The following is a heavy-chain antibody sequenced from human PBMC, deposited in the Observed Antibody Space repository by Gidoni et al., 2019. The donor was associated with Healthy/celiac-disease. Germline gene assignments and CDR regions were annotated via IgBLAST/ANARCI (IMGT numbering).Heavy chain of an antibody. Sequence: QLQLQESGPGLVKPSETLSLTCTVSGGSISSSSYYWGWIRQPPGKGLEWLGSIYYSGSTYYNPSLKSRVTISVDTSKNQFSLKLSSVTAADTAVYYCARDLGSRYCSGGSCYAYYYYYGMDVWGQGTTVTVSS. V-gene: IGHV4-39*07. CDR3: ARDLGSRYCSGGSCYAYYYYYGMDV. D-gene: IGHD2-15*01. CDR2: IYYSGST. J-gene: IGHJ6*02. CDR1: GGSISSSSYY.